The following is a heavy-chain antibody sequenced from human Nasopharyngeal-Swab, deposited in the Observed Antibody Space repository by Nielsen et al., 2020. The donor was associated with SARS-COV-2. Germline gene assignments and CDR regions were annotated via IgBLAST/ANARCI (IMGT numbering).Heavy chain of an antibody. CDR3: ARVGLLGYYYAMDV. D-gene: IGHD2-15*01. V-gene: IGHV4-31*02. J-gene: IGHJ6*02. CDR2: IYYSGST. Sequence: SWVRQAPGKGLEWIGYIYYSGSTFYKPSLKSRVTISLDTSKIHFSLKLSSVTAADTAVYYCARVGLLGYYYAMDVWGQGTTVTVSS.